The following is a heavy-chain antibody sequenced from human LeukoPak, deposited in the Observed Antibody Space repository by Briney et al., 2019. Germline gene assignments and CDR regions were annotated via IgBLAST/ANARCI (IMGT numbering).Heavy chain of an antibody. D-gene: IGHD3-22*01. J-gene: IGHJ4*02. V-gene: IGHV3-33*01. Sequence: GGSLRLSCAASGFTFSSYGMHWVRQAPGKGLEWVAVIWYDGSNKYYADSVKGRFTISRDNSKNTLYLQMNSLRAEDTVVYYCARGNYYDSSGYFDYWGQGTLVTVSS. CDR3: ARGNYYDSSGYFDY. CDR2: IWYDGSNK. CDR1: GFTFSSYG.